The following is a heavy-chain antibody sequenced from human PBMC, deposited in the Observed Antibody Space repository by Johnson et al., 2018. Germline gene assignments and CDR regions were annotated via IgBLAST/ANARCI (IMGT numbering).Heavy chain of an antibody. J-gene: IGHJ1*01. CDR3: ARDDGRGAEYLQH. CDR2: IWYDDNN. Sequence: LVQSGGGVVQPGKSLRLSCAASGFTFSIYGMHWVRQAPGKGLEWVATIWYDDNNHYIDSVKGRFTISRDNSKNTLYLQMNSLRAEDTALYYCARDDGRGAEYLQHWGQGTQVTVSA. V-gene: IGHV3-33*01. CDR1: GFTFSIYG. D-gene: IGHD2-15*01.